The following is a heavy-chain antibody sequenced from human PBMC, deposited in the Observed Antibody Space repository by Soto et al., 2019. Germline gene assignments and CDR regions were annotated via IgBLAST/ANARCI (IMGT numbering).Heavy chain of an antibody. Sequence: QVQLVESGGRVVQPGRSLRLYCATSEFNFYSHGMHWVRQSPGKGLEWVAVISYDGSNKYYMESVKGRFTISRDNSKNTLSLQMNSLRAEDTAVYYCAKDLSGVTVIDATQGFDSWGQGTLVTVSS. CDR3: AKDLSGVTVIDATQGFDS. J-gene: IGHJ4*02. CDR2: ISYDGSNK. CDR1: EFNFYSHG. D-gene: IGHD2-15*01. V-gene: IGHV3-30*18.